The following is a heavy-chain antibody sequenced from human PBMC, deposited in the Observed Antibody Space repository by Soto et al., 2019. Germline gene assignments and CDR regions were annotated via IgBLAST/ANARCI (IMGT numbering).Heavy chain of an antibody. D-gene: IGHD7-27*01. CDR2: INHSGST. Sequence: QVQLQQWGAGLLKPSETLSLTCAVYGGSFSGYYWSWIRQPPGKGLEWIGEINHSGSTNYNPSLKXRVTISVDTSRNQFSLKLSSVTAADTAVYYCARGWGRIFDHWGQGTLVTVSS. V-gene: IGHV4-34*01. J-gene: IGHJ4*02. CDR1: GGSFSGYY. CDR3: ARGWGRIFDH.